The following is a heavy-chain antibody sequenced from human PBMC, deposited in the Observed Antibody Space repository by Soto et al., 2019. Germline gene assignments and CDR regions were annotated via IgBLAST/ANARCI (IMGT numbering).Heavy chain of an antibody. CDR1: GFTFDDYA. CDR3: AKGAPGTPYFDY. J-gene: IGHJ4*02. V-gene: IGHV3-9*01. Sequence: GGSLRLSCAASGFTFDDYAMHWVRQAPGKGLEWVSGISWNSGSIGYADSVKGRFTISRDNSKNSLYLQMNSLRAEDTAVYYCAKGAPGTPYFDYWGQGALVTVSS. CDR2: ISWNSGSI. D-gene: IGHD6-13*01.